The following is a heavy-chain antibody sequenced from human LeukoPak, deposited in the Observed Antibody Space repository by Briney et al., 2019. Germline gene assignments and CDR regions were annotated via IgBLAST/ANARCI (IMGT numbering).Heavy chain of an antibody. V-gene: IGHV4-39*01. Sequence: SETLSLTCTVSGGSISSSSYYWGWIRQPPGKGLEWIGSIYYSGSTYYNPSLKSRVTISADTSKNQFSLKLSSVTAADTAVYFCARGFRGDNFDYWGQGTLVTVSS. CDR1: GGSISSSSYY. D-gene: IGHD7-27*01. CDR3: ARGFRGDNFDY. CDR2: IYYSGST. J-gene: IGHJ4*02.